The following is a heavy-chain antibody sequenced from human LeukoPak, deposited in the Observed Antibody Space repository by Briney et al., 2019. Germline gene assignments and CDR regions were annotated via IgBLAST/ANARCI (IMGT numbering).Heavy chain of an antibody. D-gene: IGHD3-22*01. CDR3: ARASYYDSSGHYYYYYYMDV. J-gene: IGHJ6*03. CDR2: IKQDGSEK. V-gene: IGHV3-7*03. CDR1: GFTFSSYW. Sequence: GGSLRLSCAGSGFTFSSYWMSWVRQAAGQGLEWVANIKQDGSEKYYVDSVKGRFTISRDNAKNSLYLQMNSLRAEDTALYYCARASYYDSSGHYYYYYYMDVWGKGTTVTVSS.